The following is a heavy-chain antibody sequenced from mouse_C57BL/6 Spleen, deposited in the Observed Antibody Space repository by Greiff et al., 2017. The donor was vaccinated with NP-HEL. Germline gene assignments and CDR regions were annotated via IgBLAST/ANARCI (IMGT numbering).Heavy chain of an antibody. D-gene: IGHD1-1*01. J-gene: IGHJ4*01. V-gene: IGHV5-6*01. Sequence: EVMLVESGGDLVKPGGSLKLSCAASGFTFSSYGMSWVRQTPDKRLEWVATISSGGSYTYYPDSVKGRFTISRDNAKNTLYLQMSSLKSEDTAMYYCARYGSSSGSAMDYWGQGTSVTVSS. CDR1: GFTFSSYG. CDR2: ISSGGSYT. CDR3: ARYGSSSGSAMDY.